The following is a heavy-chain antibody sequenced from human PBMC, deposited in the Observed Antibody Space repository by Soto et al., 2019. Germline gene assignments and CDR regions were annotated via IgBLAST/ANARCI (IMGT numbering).Heavy chain of an antibody. Sequence: PGGSLRLSCAASGFSFSTYAMSWVRQAPGKGLEWVSAISGSGGSTYYADSVKGRFTISRDNSKNTLYLQMNSLRAEDTAVYYCAPRYNWNDPFDYWGQGTLVTVSS. CDR3: APRYNWNDPFDY. D-gene: IGHD1-20*01. V-gene: IGHV3-23*01. J-gene: IGHJ4*02. CDR1: GFSFSTYA. CDR2: ISGSGGST.